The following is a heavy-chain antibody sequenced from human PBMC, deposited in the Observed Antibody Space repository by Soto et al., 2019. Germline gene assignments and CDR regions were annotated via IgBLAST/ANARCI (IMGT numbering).Heavy chain of an antibody. V-gene: IGHV3-33*01. CDR1: GFTFSSYG. Sequence: GGSLRLSCAASGFTFSSYGMHWVRQAPGKGLEWVAVIWYDGSNKYYADSVKGRFTISRDNSKNTLYLQMNSLRAEDTAVYYCARDIVGPHNNWFDPWGQGTLVTVSS. CDR3: ARDIVGPHNNWFDP. CDR2: IWYDGSNK. J-gene: IGHJ5*02. D-gene: IGHD2-15*01.